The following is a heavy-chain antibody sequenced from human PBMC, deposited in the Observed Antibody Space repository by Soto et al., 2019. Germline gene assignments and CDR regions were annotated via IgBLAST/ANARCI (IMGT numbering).Heavy chain of an antibody. J-gene: IGHJ5*02. CDR1: GYTFTSYG. Sequence: ASVKVSCKASGYTFTSYGISWVRQAPGQGLEWMGWISAYNGNTNYAQKLQGRVTMTTDTSTSTAYMELRSLRSDDTAVYYCARDAYFYDSSGYRRNWFDPWGQGTLVTVSS. CDR2: ISAYNGNT. CDR3: ARDAYFYDSSGYRRNWFDP. D-gene: IGHD3-22*01. V-gene: IGHV1-18*01.